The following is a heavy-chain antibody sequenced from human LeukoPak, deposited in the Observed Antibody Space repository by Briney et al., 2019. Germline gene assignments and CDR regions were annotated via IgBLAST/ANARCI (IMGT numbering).Heavy chain of an antibody. CDR2: IIPIFGTA. V-gene: IGHV1-69*05. D-gene: IGHD3-22*01. CDR1: GGTFSSYA. Sequence: GSSVKVSCKASGGTFSSYAISWVRQAPGQGLEWMGRIIPIFGTANYAQKFQGRVTITTDESTSTAYMELSSLRSEDTAVYYCASPPYYYDSSGSESWSFDYWGQGTLVTVSS. J-gene: IGHJ4*02. CDR3: ASPPYYYDSSGSESWSFDY.